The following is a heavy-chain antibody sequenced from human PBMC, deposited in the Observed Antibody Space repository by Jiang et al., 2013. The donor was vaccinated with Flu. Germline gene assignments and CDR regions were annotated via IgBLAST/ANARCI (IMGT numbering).Heavy chain of an antibody. CDR1: GYTFTSYA. D-gene: IGHD6-19*01. V-gene: IGHV1-3*01. Sequence: GAEVKKPGASVKVSCKASGYTFTSYAMHWVRQAPGQRLEWMGWINAGNGNTKYSQKFQGRVTITGDTSASTAYMELSSLRSEDTAVYYCARDWSSGWYSQWILDYWGQGTLVTVSS. J-gene: IGHJ4*02. CDR2: INAGNGNT. CDR3: ARDWSSGWYSQWILDY.